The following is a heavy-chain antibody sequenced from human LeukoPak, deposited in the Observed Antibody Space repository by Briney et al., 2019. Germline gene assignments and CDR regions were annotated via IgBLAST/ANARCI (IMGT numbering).Heavy chain of an antibody. V-gene: IGHV4-39*01. Sequence: SETLSLTCTVSGGSISSYYWGWIRQPPGKGLEWIGSIYYSGSTYYNPSLKSRVTISVDTSKNQFSLKLSSVTAADTAVYYCARLRTGEHSLDYWGQGTLVTVSS. CDR2: IYYSGST. J-gene: IGHJ4*02. D-gene: IGHD3-3*02. CDR1: GGSISSYY. CDR3: ARLRTGEHSLDY.